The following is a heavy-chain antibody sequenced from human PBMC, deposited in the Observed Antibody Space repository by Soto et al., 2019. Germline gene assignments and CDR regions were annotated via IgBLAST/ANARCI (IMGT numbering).Heavy chain of an antibody. CDR3: ARLGVVSTVAKV. J-gene: IGHJ4*02. CDR1: GGAIKTNNYY. V-gene: IGHV4-39*01. CDR2: VFDDGTT. Sequence: SETLSLTCTVSGGAIKTNNYYWCWCRHPAGKGLEWIGSVFDDGTTYYSRSLKSRVTISLAKSRTQFSLKLNSGTAADPAVYYCARLGVVSTVAKVWGQGTLVTVSS. D-gene: IGHD4-4*01.